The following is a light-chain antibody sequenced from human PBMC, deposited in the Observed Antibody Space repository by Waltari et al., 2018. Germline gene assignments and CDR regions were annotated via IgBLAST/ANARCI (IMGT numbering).Light chain of an antibody. CDR1: SGHSNDA. CDR2: VNSDGSY. V-gene: IGLV4-69*01. Sequence: QLILTQSPSASASLGASVKLSCTLSSGHSNDAIAWLQLQPEKGPRYLMKVNSDGSYIKGDGIPDRFSGSSSGADRYLTISSLQSEDEADYYCETGGFGIWRFGGGTKLTVL. J-gene: IGLJ2*01. CDR3: ETGGFGIWR.